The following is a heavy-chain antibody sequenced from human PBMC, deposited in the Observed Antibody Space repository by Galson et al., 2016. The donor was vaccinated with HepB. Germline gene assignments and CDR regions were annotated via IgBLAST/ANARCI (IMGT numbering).Heavy chain of an antibody. CDR3: ARDRSPYEPLGPDY. J-gene: IGHJ4*02. V-gene: IGHV3-11*04. D-gene: IGHD3-16*01. Sequence: SLRLSCAASGFTFTDYYMNWIRLAPGKGLEWISYISSSGHISADSVSYADSVKGRFSISRDNAKNSLYLQMNGLRAEDTAVYYCARDRSPYEPLGPDYWGQGTLVTVSP. CDR2: ISSSGHISADSV. CDR1: GFTFTDYY.